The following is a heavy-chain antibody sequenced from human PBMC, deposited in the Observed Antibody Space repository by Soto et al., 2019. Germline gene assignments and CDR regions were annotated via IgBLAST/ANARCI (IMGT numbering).Heavy chain of an antibody. D-gene: IGHD1-1*01. CDR3: AKYMWGDWNDADPDFWFAS. CDR2: ISGGGGRI. J-gene: IGHJ5*01. Sequence: EVRLLESGGGLVQPGGSLRLSCAASRFTFRLYAMSWVRQAPGKGLEGVSGISGGGGRIYYADSVKRRFIISRDNSKDTLSLQINSLKAEDTAVYYWAKYMWGDWNDADPDFWFASWGKGTLVTVSS. CDR1: RFTFRLYA. V-gene: IGHV3-23*01.